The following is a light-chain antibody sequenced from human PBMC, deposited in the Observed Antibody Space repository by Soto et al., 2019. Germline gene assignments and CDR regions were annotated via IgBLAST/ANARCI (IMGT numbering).Light chain of an antibody. CDR2: LNSDGRH. V-gene: IGLV4-69*01. CDR1: SGHSSYA. J-gene: IGLJ2*01. CDR3: QTWGTGIQV. Sequence: QLVLTQSPSASASLGASVKLTCTLSSGHSSYAIAWHQQQPEKGPRYLMKLNSDGRHSKGDGIPDRFSGSSSGAERYLTSSRLQSEDEADYYCQTWGTGIQVFGGGTKRTVL.